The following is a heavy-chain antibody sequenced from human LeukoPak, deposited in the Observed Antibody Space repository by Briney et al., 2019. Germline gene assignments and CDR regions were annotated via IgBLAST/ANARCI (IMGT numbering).Heavy chain of an antibody. Sequence: PGGSLRLSCVGSEFTFSNYAMSWVRQAPGEGREWVSAISGNDGTTYYADSVKGRFTLSRDNSKNTLYLQMNSLRAEDTAVYYCARGTSQTHYPHLFDYWGQGTLVSVSS. CDR1: EFTFSNYA. CDR2: ISGNDGTT. CDR3: ARGTSQTHYPHLFDY. V-gene: IGHV3-23*01. J-gene: IGHJ4*02. D-gene: IGHD1-26*01.